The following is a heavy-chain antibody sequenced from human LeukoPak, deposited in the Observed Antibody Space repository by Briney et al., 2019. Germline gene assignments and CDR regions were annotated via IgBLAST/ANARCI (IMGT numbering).Heavy chain of an antibody. V-gene: IGHV4-38-2*02. D-gene: IGHD3-22*01. Sequence: PSETLSLTCTVSGYSISSGHYWGWIRQPPGNGLEWIGRIYHSGSTYYNPSLKSRVTISVDTSKNQFSLNLSSVTAEDTAVYYCAREGYYDRSGYREYWGQGTLVTVSS. CDR3: AREGYYDRSGYREY. J-gene: IGHJ4*02. CDR1: GYSISSGHY. CDR2: IYHSGST.